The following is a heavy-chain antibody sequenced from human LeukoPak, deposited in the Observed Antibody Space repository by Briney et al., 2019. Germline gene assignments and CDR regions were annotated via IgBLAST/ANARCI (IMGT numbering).Heavy chain of an antibody. Sequence: PGGPLRLSCAASGFTFSDYYVSWIRQAPGKGLEWVSYISSSSSYTNYADSVKGRFTISRDNAKNSLYLQMNSLRAEDTAVYYCARDRESRYYDILTGYPRGMDVWGQGTTVTVSS. CDR3: ARDRESRYYDILTGYPRGMDV. V-gene: IGHV3-11*06. D-gene: IGHD3-9*01. J-gene: IGHJ6*02. CDR1: GFTFSDYY. CDR2: ISSSSSYT.